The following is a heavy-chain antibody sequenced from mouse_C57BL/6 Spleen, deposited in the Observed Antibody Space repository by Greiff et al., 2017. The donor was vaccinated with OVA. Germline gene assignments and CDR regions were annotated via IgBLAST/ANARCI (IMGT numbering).Heavy chain of an antibody. D-gene: IGHD1-1*01. V-gene: IGHV1-81*01. CDR1: GYTFTSYG. CDR3: ARESRGYAMDY. CDR2: IYPRSGNT. Sequence: QVHVKQSGAELARPGASVKLSCKASGYTFTSYGISWVKQRTGQGLEWIGEIYPRSGNTYYNEKFKGKATLTADKSSSTAYMELRSLTSEDSAVYFCARESRGYAMDYWGQGTSVTVSS. J-gene: IGHJ4*01.